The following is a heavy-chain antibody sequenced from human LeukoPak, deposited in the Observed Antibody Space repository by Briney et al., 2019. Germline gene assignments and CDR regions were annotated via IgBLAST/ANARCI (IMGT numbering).Heavy chain of an antibody. J-gene: IGHJ3*02. CDR2: IWYDGSNK. D-gene: IGHD2-15*01. CDR1: GFTFSSYG. V-gene: IGHV3-33*06. CDR3: AKGSFRYCSGGSCYSGAFDI. Sequence: GGSLRLSCAASGFTFSSYGMHWVRQAPGKGLEWVAVIWYDGSNKYYADSVKGRFTISRDNSKNTLYLQMNSLRAEDTAAYYCAKGSFRYCSGGSCYSGAFDIWGQGTMVTVSS.